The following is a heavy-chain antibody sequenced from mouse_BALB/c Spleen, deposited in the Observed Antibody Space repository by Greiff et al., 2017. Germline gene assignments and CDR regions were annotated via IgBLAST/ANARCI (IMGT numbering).Heavy chain of an antibody. CDR3: ARGGIYGNLDY. D-gene: IGHD2-1*01. Sequence: VQLKESGGGLVKPGGSLKLSCAASGFTFSDYDMHWVRQTPEKRLEWVAIISDGGSYTYYPDSVKGRFTISRDNPKNTLFLQMTSLRSEDTAMYYCARGGIYGNLDYWGQGTTLTVSS. CDR1: GFTFSDYD. V-gene: IGHV5-4*02. J-gene: IGHJ2*01. CDR2: ISDGGSYT.